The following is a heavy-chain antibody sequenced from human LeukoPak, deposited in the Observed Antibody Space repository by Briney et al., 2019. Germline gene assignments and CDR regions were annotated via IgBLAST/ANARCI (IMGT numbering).Heavy chain of an antibody. CDR2: INPNSGGT. CDR1: GYTLTGYY. J-gene: IGHJ4*02. D-gene: IGHD3-10*01. CDR3: ARCSTGVWFGELLKL. Sequence: GASVKVSCKASGYTLTGYYMHWVRQAPGQGLEWMGWINPNSGGTNYAQKFQGRVTMTRDTSISTAYMELSRLRSDDTAVYYCARCSTGVWFGELLKLWGQGTLVTVSS. V-gene: IGHV1-2*02.